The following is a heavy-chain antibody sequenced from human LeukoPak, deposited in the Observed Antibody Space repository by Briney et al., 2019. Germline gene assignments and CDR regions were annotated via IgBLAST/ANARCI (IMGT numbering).Heavy chain of an antibody. V-gene: IGHV4-59*12. CDR2: IYYSGST. CDR1: GGSIRSYY. Sequence: SETLSLTCTVSGGSIRSYYWSWLRQPPGKGLEWVGYIYYSGSTSYNHSLKSRVTISVDTSKNQFSLKLSSVTAADTAVYYCARRPASLHYYGSGSYYLPPYYYYMDVWGKGTTVTISS. CDR3: ARRPASLHYYGSGSYYLPPYYYYMDV. J-gene: IGHJ6*03. D-gene: IGHD3-10*01.